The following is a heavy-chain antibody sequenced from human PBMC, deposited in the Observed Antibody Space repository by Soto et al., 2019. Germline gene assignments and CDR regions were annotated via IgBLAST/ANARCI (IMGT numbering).Heavy chain of an antibody. CDR3: AHPGGQLWYRGPSGMDV. J-gene: IGHJ6*02. CDR1: GGTFSSYA. D-gene: IGHD5-18*01. V-gene: IGHV1-69*06. Sequence: QVQLVQSGAEVKKPGSSVKVSCKASGGTFSSYAISWVRQAPGQGLEWMGGIIPIFGTANYAQKFQGRVTITADKSTSTAYMELSSLRSEDTAVYYCAHPGGQLWYRGPSGMDVWGQGTTVTVSS. CDR2: IIPIFGTA.